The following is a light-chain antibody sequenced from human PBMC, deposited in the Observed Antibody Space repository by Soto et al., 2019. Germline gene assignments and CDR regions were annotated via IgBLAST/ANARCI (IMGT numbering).Light chain of an antibody. V-gene: IGKV3-15*01. J-gene: IGKJ5*01. CDR1: QSVSNN. CDR3: QHYNNWPPIT. Sequence: EIVMTQSPATLSVSPGERATLSCRASQSVSNNLAWYQQRPGQAPSLLIYGASTRATGIPARFSGSGSGTEFTLTISSLQSEDFAVYYCQHYNNWPPITFGQGTRLEIK. CDR2: GAS.